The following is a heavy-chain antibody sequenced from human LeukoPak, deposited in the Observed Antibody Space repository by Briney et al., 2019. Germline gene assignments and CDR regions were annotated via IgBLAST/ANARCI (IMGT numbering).Heavy chain of an antibody. CDR2: IQGDGSNT. D-gene: IGHD5-12*01. CDR1: GFTFSKNW. V-gene: IGHV3-74*01. CDR3: ARGTSAGVPISPFDF. J-gene: IGHJ4*02. Sequence: GGSLRLSCVASGFTFSKNWMHWVRQAPGKGLVWVSRIQGDGSNTNYADSVKGRFSISRDNAKNTVYLQMNSLRAEDTGIYYCARGTSAGVPISPFDFWGQGTVVTVSS.